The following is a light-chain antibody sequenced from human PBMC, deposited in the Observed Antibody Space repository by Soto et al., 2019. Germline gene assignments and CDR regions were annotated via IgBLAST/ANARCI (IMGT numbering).Light chain of an antibody. V-gene: IGLV1-40*01. J-gene: IGLJ2*01. CDR3: QSYDSSLSGYVV. Sequence: QSVLTQPPSVSGAPGQRVTISCTGSSSNIGAGYDVHWYQQLPGTAPKVLIYGNSNRPSGVPDRFSGSKSGTSASLAITGLQADDEADYYCQSYDSSLSGYVVFGGGTKVTVL. CDR2: GNS. CDR1: SSNIGAGYD.